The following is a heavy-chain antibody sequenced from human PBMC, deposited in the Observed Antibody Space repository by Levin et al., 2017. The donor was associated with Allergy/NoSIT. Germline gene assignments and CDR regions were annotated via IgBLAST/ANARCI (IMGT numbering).Heavy chain of an antibody. Sequence: ASVKVSCKASGYTFTSYAMHWVRQAPGQRLEWMGWINAGNGNTKYSQKFQGRVTITRDTSASTAYMELSSLRSEDTAVYYCARYSSGWWGFDYWGQGTLVTVSS. J-gene: IGHJ4*02. D-gene: IGHD6-19*01. CDR1: GYTFTSYA. CDR3: ARYSSGWWGFDY. CDR2: INAGNGNT. V-gene: IGHV1-3*01.